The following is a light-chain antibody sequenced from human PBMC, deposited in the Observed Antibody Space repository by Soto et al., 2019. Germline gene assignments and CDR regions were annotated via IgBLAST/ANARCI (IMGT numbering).Light chain of an antibody. Sequence: ALTQPPSASGSPGQSVTISCTGTSSDVGGYNYVSWYQQYPGKAPKVMIYEVSKRPSGVPDRFSGSKSGNTASLTVSGLQAEDEADYYCSSYAGSNNLVFGGGTKLTVL. CDR3: SSYAGSNNLV. V-gene: IGLV2-8*01. J-gene: IGLJ2*01. CDR2: EVS. CDR1: SSDVGGYNY.